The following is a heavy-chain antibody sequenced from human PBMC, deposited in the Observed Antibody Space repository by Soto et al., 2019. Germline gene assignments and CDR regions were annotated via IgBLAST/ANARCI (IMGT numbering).Heavy chain of an antibody. J-gene: IGHJ5*02. V-gene: IGHV4-59*01. CDR2: IYYSGST. D-gene: IGHD2-15*01. CDR1: GGSISSYY. CDR3: ARDLNRGTVFDP. Sequence: SETLSLTCTVSGGSISSYYWSWIRQPPGKGLEWIGYIYYSGSTNYNPSLKSRVTISVDTSKNQFSLKLSSVTAADTAVYYCARDLNRGTVFDPWGQGTLVTVSS.